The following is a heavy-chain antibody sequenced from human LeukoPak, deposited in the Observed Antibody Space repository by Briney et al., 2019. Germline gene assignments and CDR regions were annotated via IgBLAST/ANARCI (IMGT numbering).Heavy chain of an antibody. Sequence: SETLSLTCTVSGGSISSYYWSWIRQPPGRGLEWIGYIYYSGSTNYNPSLKSRVTISVDTSKNQFSLKLSSVTAADTAVYYCARHEGAVMGNYYYGMDVWGQGTTVTVSS. CDR3: ARHEGAVMGNYYYGMDV. CDR1: GGSISSYY. V-gene: IGHV4-59*08. D-gene: IGHD2-21*01. J-gene: IGHJ6*02. CDR2: IYYSGST.